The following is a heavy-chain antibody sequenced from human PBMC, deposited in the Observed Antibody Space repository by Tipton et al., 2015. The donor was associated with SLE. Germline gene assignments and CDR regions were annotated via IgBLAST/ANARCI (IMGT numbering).Heavy chain of an antibody. D-gene: IGHD3-10*01. Sequence: SLRLSCAASGFTFSTFSMNWVRQAPGRGLEWVSSISSSGNFIYYADSMKGRFTISRDNAKNSLYLQMNSLRAEDTAVYYCARAMGWYWGQGTLVTVSS. CDR3: ARAMGWY. V-gene: IGHV3-21*01. J-gene: IGHJ4*02. CDR2: ISSSGNFI. CDR1: GFTFSTFS.